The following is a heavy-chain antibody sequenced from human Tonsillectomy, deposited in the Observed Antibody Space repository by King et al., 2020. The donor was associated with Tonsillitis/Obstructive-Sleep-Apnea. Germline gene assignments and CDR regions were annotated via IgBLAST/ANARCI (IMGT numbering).Heavy chain of an antibody. CDR3: ARGYCSRTSCYLDY. CDR2: IYYSGST. D-gene: IGHD2-2*01. Sequence: QLQESGPGLVKPSQTLSLTCTVSGGSISSGGYYWSWIRQHPGKGLEWNGYIYYSGSTYYNPSLKTLVTISVDTSKNQFSLKLSSVTAADTAVYYCARGYCSRTSCYLDYWGQGTLVTVSS. V-gene: IGHV4-31*01. J-gene: IGHJ4*02. CDR1: GGSISSGGYY.